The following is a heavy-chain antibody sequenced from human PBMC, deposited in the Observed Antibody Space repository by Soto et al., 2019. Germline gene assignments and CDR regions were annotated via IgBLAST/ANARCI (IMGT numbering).Heavy chain of an antibody. V-gene: IGHV3-48*01. D-gene: IGHD3-3*01. CDR1: GFTFSSYS. J-gene: IGHJ1*01. Sequence: GSLRLSCAASGFTFSSYSMNWVRQAPGKGLEWVSYISSSSSTIYYADSVKGRFTISRDNSKNTLYLQMNSLRAEDTAVYYCAKDGLWLSYGYFQHWGQGTLVTVSS. CDR3: AKDGLWLSYGYFQH. CDR2: ISSSSSTI.